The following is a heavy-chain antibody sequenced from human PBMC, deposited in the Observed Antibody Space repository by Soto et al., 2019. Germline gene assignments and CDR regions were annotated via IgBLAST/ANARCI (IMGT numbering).Heavy chain of an antibody. V-gene: IGHV4-59*01. CDR3: ARQLPDRVLWDY. CDR1: GDSISGYY. D-gene: IGHD3-10*02. CDR2: IHYSGST. J-gene: IGHJ4*02. Sequence: SETLSLTCTVSGDSISGYYWSWIRQPPGKGLEWIGYIHYSGSTNYNSSLKSRVTISVDTSKNQFSLNLNSVTAAGTAVYYCARQLPDRVLWDYWGQGTLVTVSS.